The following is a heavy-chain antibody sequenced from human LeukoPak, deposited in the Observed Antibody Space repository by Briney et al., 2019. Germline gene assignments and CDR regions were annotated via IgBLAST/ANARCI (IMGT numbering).Heavy chain of an antibody. CDR1: GSSVSSDEYY. V-gene: IGHV4-31*03. J-gene: IGHJ4*02. CDR2: VYYSGSS. Sequence: SETLSLTCTVSGSSVSSDEYYWSWVRQHPGKGLEWIGYVYYSGSSYYIPSLESRVTMSVEASKNQFSLELRSVTAADTAMYYCARVKVLRFLEWFLDFRGPGALVTVSS. CDR3: ARVKVLRFLEWFLDF. D-gene: IGHD3-3*01.